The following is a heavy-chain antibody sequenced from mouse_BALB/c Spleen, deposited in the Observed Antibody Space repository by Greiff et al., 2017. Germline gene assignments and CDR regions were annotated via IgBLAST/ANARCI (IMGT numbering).Heavy chain of an antibody. D-gene: IGHD2-10*02. Sequence: EVQLVESGGDLVKPGGSLKLSCAASGFTFSSYGMSWVRQTPDKRLEWVATISSGGSYTYYPDSVKGRFTISRDNAKNTLYLQMSSLKSEDTAMYYCARQYGSLGYYFDYWGQGTTLTVSS. J-gene: IGHJ2*01. CDR2: ISSGGSYT. CDR1: GFTFSSYG. CDR3: ARQYGSLGYYFDY. V-gene: IGHV5-6*01.